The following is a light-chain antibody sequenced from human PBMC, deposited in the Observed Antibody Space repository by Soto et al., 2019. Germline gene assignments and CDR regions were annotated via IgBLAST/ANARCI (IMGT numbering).Light chain of an antibody. J-gene: IGKJ4*01. CDR1: QSVLYSSNNKNY. V-gene: IGKV4-1*01. Sequence: DIVMTQSPDSLAVSLGERATINCKSSQSVLYSSNNKNYLAWYQQKPGQPPKLLIYWASTRESGVPDRFSGSGFGKEFTLTISSLQAEDVAVYYCQQYYSTPLTFGGGTKVEIK. CDR3: QQYYSTPLT. CDR2: WAS.